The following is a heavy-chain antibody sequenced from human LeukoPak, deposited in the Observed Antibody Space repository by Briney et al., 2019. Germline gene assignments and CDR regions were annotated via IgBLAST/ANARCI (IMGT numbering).Heavy chain of an antibody. CDR1: GFTFRTYW. V-gene: IGHV3-7*03. Sequence: GGSLRLSCEGSGFTFRTYWMTWVRQAPGKGLEWVANIKQDGSEKYYVDSVKGRFTISRDKAQNSLYLQMNSLRAEDTAVYYCARPRDSGWSKTWDYWGQGTLVTVSS. D-gene: IGHD6-13*01. CDR2: IKQDGSEK. J-gene: IGHJ4*02. CDR3: ARPRDSGWSKTWDY.